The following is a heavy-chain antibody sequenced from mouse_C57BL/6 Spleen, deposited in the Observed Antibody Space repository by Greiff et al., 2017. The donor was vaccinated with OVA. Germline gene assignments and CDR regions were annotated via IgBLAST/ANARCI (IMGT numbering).Heavy chain of an antibody. V-gene: IGHV1-47*01. CDR2: FHPYNDDT. CDR3: ARSTVVGDYAMDY. Sequence: VKLQESGAELVKPGASVKMSCKASGYTFPTYPIEWMKQNHGKSLEWIGNFHPYNDDTKYNEKFKGKATLTVEKSSSTVYLELSRLTSDDSAVYYCARSTVVGDYAMDYWGQGTSVTVSS. CDR1: GYTFPTYP. J-gene: IGHJ4*01. D-gene: IGHD1-1*01.